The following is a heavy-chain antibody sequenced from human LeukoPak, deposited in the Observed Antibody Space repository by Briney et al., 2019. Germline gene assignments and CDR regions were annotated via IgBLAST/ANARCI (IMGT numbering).Heavy chain of an antibody. D-gene: IGHD1-26*01. CDR1: GYTFTSYY. J-gene: IGHJ4*02. V-gene: IGHV1-46*01. Sequence: ASVKVSCKASGYTFTSYYMHWVRQAPGQGLEWMGIINPSGGSTSYAQKFQGRVTITADESTSTAYMELSSLRSEDTAVYYCARMISGSSSSHDYWGQGTLVTVSS. CDR2: INPSGGST. CDR3: ARMISGSSSSHDY.